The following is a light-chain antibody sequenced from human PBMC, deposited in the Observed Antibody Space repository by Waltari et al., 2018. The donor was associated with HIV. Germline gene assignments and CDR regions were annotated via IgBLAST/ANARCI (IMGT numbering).Light chain of an antibody. CDR1: QGINSA. J-gene: IGKJ2*01. Sequence: DIQLTQSPSFLSASVGDRVTITCRASQGINSALVWYQQKPGKVPELLINTASTLQSGVPSRFSGSTSGTEFTLTISSLQPEDFTTYYCQQLHTYPYTFGQGTKLEIK. CDR2: TAS. V-gene: IGKV1-9*01. CDR3: QQLHTYPYT.